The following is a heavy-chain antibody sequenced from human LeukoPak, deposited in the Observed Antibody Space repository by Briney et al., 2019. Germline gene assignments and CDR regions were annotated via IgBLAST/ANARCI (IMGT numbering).Heavy chain of an antibody. CDR2: INHSGST. V-gene: IGHV4-34*01. J-gene: IGHJ4*02. CDR1: GGSFSGYY. D-gene: IGHD6-13*01. Sequence: PSETLSLTCAVSGGSFSGYYWSWIRQPPGKGLEWIGEINHSGSTNYNPSLKSRVTISVDTSKNQFSLKLSSVTAADTAVYYCARALAAAGTSDYWGQGTLVTVSS. CDR3: ARALAAAGTSDY.